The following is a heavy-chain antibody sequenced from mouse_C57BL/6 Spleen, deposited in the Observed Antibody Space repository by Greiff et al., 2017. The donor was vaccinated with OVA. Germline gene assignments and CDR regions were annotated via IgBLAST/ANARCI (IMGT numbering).Heavy chain of an antibody. CDR1: GYTFTSYW. CDR3: ARWGDYYGSSSYWYFDV. D-gene: IGHD1-1*01. Sequence: QVQLKQSGTELVKPGASVKLSCKASGYTFTSYWMHWVKQRPGQGLEWIGNINPSNGGTNYNEKFKSKATLTVDKSSSTAYMQLSSLTSEDSAVYYCARWGDYYGSSSYWYFDVWGTGTMVTVSS. V-gene: IGHV1-53*01. J-gene: IGHJ1*03. CDR2: INPSNGGT.